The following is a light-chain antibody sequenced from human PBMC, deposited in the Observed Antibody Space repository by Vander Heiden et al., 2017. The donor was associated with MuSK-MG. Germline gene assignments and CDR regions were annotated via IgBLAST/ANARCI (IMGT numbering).Light chain of an antibody. J-gene: IGKJ1*01. Sequence: DIVMTQSPDSLAVSLGERATINCKSSQSILYSANNKNYLAWYQQKPGQPPQLLIYWASTRESGVPDRVSGSGSGTEFTLTISSLQAEDVAIYYCQQDDSTPWTFGQGTKVEIK. V-gene: IGKV4-1*01. CDR2: WAS. CDR3: QQDDSTPWT. CDR1: QSILYSANNKNY.